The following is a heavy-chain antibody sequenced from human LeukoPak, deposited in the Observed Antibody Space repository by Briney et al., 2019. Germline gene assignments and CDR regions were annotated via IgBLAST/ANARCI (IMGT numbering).Heavy chain of an antibody. V-gene: IGHV3-23*01. Sequence: GGSLRLSCAASGFTFSSFAMTWVRQAPGKGLAWVSSITGNHGATYNIDSVQGRFTISRDNSQNTLYLQMNSLRVEDTAVYYCTKDPNGNYVGAFDPWGQGTLVTVSS. D-gene: IGHD4-17*01. J-gene: IGHJ5*02. CDR3: TKDPNGNYVGAFDP. CDR1: GFTFSSFA. CDR2: ITGNHGAT.